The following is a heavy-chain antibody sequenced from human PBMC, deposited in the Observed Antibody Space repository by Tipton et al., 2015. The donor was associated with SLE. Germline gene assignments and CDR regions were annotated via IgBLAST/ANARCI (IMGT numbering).Heavy chain of an antibody. CDR2: FCDSGRT. CDR1: GGSISNFC. D-gene: IGHD2-2*01. Sequence: TLSLTCTVSGGSISNFCCSWIRQTPGKGLEWLGDFCDSGRTNQNPSLHGRVSMSADTSKRQFSVTLKSVTAADTAVYYCARMGLCTTTTCNEGAFDVWGQGSMVTVSS. V-gene: IGHV4-59*01. J-gene: IGHJ3*01. CDR3: ARMGLCTTTTCNEGAFDV.